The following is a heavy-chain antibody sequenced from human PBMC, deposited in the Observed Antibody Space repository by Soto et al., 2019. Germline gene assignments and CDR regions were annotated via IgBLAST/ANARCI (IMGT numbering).Heavy chain of an antibody. CDR1: GYTFTSYD. CDR3: ARGITMIVVVITGPSDY. J-gene: IGHJ4*02. D-gene: IGHD3-22*01. V-gene: IGHV1-8*01. Sequence: GAPVKVSCKASGYTFTSYDINWVRQATGQGLEWMGWMNPNSGNTGYAQKFQGRVTMTRNTSISTAYMELSSLRSEDTAVYYCARGITMIVVVITGPSDYWGQGTLVTVSS. CDR2: MNPNSGNT.